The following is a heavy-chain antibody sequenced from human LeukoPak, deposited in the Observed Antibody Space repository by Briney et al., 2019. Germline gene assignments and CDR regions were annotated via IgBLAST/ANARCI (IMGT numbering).Heavy chain of an antibody. V-gene: IGHV1-2*06. CDR3: ARDPTYSSSSGY. CDR2: INPNGGGT. CDR1: GYTFTGYY. D-gene: IGHD6-6*01. J-gene: IGHJ4*02. Sequence: ASVKVSCKASGYTFTGYYMHWVRQAPGQGLEWMGRINPNGGGTNYAQKFQGRVTKTRDTSISTAYMELNRLRSDDTAVYYCARDPTYSSSSGYWGQGTLVTVSS.